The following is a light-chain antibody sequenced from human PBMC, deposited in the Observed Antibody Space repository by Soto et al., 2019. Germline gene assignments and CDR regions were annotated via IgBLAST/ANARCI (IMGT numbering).Light chain of an antibody. CDR2: KAS. V-gene: IGKV1-5*03. Sequence: DIQMTQSPSTLSASVGDRVTITYRASQSISSWLAWYQQKPGKAPKLLIYKASSLESGVPSRFSGSGSGTEFTLAISSLQPDVFATYYCQQYNSYAWTFGQGTKVEIK. J-gene: IGKJ1*01. CDR1: QSISSW. CDR3: QQYNSYAWT.